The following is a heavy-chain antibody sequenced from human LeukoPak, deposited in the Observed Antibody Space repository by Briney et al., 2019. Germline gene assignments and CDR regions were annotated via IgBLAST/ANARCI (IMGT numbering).Heavy chain of an antibody. D-gene: IGHD3-3*01. J-gene: IGHJ4*02. Sequence: PGGSLRLSCAASGFTFSSYAMSWVRQAPGKGLEWVSAISGSGGSTYYADSVKGRFTISRDNSKNTLYLQMNSLRAEDTAVYYCAKDGMRTDFWSGYYTADFDYWDQGTLVTVSS. CDR1: GFTFSSYA. V-gene: IGHV3-23*01. CDR2: ISGSGGST. CDR3: AKDGMRTDFWSGYYTADFDY.